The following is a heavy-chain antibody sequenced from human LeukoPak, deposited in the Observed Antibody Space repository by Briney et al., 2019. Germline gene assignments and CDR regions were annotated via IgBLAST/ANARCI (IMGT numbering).Heavy chain of an antibody. CDR1: GYTFTSYG. D-gene: IGHD3-22*01. Sequence: ASVKVSCKASGYTFTSYGISWVRQAPGQGLEWMGWISAYNGNTSYAQKLQGRVTMTTDTSTSTAYMELRSLRSEDTAVYYCARDPVDYYDSSGYEDYWGQGTLVTVSS. CDR3: ARDPVDYYDSSGYEDY. CDR2: ISAYNGNT. V-gene: IGHV1-18*01. J-gene: IGHJ4*02.